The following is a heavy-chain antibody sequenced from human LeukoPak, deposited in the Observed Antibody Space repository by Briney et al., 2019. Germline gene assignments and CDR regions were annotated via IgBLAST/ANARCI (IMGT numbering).Heavy chain of an antibody. CDR2: ISSSGSTI. J-gene: IGHJ4*02. Sequence: GGSLRPSCAASGFTFGSYEMNWVRQAPGKGLEWVSYISSSGSTIYYADSVKGRFTISRDNAKNSLYLQMNSLRAEDTAVYYCATTRRDFSFDYWGQGTLVTVSS. CDR3: ATTRRDFSFDY. V-gene: IGHV3-48*03. CDR1: GFTFGSYE.